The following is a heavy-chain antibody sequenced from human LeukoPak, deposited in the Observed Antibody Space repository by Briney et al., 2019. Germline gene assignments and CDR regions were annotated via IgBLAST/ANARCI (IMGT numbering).Heavy chain of an antibody. V-gene: IGHV1-46*01. CDR2: INPSGGST. D-gene: IGHD2-2*02. CDR3: ARDPSGCSSTSCYTGDYYYYMDV. Sequence: ASVKVSCKASGYTFTSYYMHWVRQAPGQGLEWMGIINPSGGSTSYAQKFQGRVTMTTDTSTSTAYMELRSLRSDDTAVYYCARDPSGCSSTSCYTGDYYYYMDVWGKGTTVTVSS. J-gene: IGHJ6*03. CDR1: GYTFTSYY.